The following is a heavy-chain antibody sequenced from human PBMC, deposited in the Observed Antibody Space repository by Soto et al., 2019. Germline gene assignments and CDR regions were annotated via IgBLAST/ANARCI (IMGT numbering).Heavy chain of an antibody. D-gene: IGHD1-26*01. CDR3: ARDSFGKWELLGAFDI. V-gene: IGHV3-30*19. CDR1: GFTFSSYG. CDR2: IWYDGSNK. J-gene: IGHJ3*02. Sequence: GGSLRLSCAASGFTFSSYGMHWVRQAPGKGLEWVAVIWYDGSNKYYADSVKGRFTISRDNSKNTLYLQMNSLRAEDTAVYYCARDSFGKWELLGAFDIWGQGTMVTVSS.